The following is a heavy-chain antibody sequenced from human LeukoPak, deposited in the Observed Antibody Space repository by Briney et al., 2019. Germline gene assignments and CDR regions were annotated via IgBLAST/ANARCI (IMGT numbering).Heavy chain of an antibody. J-gene: IGHJ4*02. CDR1: GFSFSSHG. CDR2: IRYDGSNE. D-gene: IGHD1/OR15-1a*01. Sequence: GGSLRLSCATSGFSFSSHGIHWVRQAPGKGLEWVAFIRYDGSNEYYADSVKGRFTISRDNSKNTLYLQMNSLRAEDTAVYYCAKEGTASKPSDLDYWGQGTLVTVSS. V-gene: IGHV3-30*02. CDR3: AKEGTASKPSDLDY.